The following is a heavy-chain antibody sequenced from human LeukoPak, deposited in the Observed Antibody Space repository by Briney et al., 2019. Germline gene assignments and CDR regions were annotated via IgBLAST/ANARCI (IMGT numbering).Heavy chain of an antibody. V-gene: IGHV3-53*01. Sequence: PGGSLRLSCAASGFTVSINYMSWVRQPPGKGLEWVSVIYSGDSAYYADSVKGRFTISRDKSKNTLYLQMNTLRADDTAVYYCARRSTSYYDSRGYLKDDFFDYWGQGTLVTVSS. J-gene: IGHJ4*02. CDR1: GFTVSINY. CDR2: IYSGDSA. CDR3: ARRSTSYYDSRGYLKDDFFDY. D-gene: IGHD3-22*01.